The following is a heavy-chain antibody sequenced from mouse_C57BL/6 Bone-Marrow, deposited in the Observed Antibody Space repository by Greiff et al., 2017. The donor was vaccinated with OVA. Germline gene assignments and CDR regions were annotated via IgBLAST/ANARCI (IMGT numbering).Heavy chain of an antibody. CDR2: IDPANGNT. CDR3: ARAKFLYYYGSRNYYAMDY. Sequence: EVQLQQSVAELVRPGASVKLSCTASGFNIKNTYMHWVKQRPEQGLEWIGRIDPANGNTKYAPKFQGKATITADTSSNTAYLQLSSLTSEDTAIYYCARAKFLYYYGSRNYYAMDYWGQGTSVTVSS. V-gene: IGHV14-3*01. D-gene: IGHD1-1*01. CDR1: GFNIKNTY. J-gene: IGHJ4*01.